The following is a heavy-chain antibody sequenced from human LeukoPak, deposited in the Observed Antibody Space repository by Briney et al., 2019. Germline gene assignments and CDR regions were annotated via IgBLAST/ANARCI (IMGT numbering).Heavy chain of an antibody. J-gene: IGHJ3*02. CDR1: GFTFSSYA. CDR3: AREAMVRVYDAFDI. CDR2: ISSSGSTI. D-gene: IGHD3-10*01. V-gene: IGHV3-48*03. Sequence: PGGSLRLSCSSSGFTFSSYAMSWVRQAPGKGLEWVSYISSSGSTIYYADSVKGRFTISRDDAKNSLYLQMNSLRAEDTAVYYCAREAMVRVYDAFDIWGQGTMVTVSS.